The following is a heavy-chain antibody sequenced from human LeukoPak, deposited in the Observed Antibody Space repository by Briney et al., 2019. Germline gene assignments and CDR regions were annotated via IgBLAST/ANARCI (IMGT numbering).Heavy chain of an antibody. J-gene: IGHJ4*02. D-gene: IGHD1-1*01. CDR2: ISPSGGST. Sequence: ASVKVSCKAFGYTFTGYWMHWVRQAPGQGPEWMGVISPSGGSTIYAQKFKGRVTLTRDMSTSTDYLELSSLRSEDTAVYYCARPGRPTTKLAYDYWGQGTLVTVSS. CDR3: ARPGRPTTKLAYDY. V-gene: IGHV1-46*01. CDR1: GYTFTGYW.